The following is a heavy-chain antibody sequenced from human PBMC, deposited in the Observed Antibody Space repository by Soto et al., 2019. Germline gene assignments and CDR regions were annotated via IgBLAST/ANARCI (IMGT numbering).Heavy chain of an antibody. CDR3: AKEWLRGYYYYGVDV. CDR2: ISGSGGSA. J-gene: IGHJ6*02. V-gene: IGHV3-23*01. D-gene: IGHD6-19*01. Sequence: VQLLESGGSLVQPGRSLRLSCAASGFTFSSYGMSWVRQAPGKGLERVSTISGSGGSAYYADSVKGRFTISRDNPKYTLYLQMHSLRAEDTAVYFCAKEWLRGYYYYGVDVWGQGTTVTVSS. CDR1: GFTFSSYG.